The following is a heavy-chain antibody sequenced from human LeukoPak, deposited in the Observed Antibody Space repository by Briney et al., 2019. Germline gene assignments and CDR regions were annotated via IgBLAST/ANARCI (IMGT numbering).Heavy chain of an antibody. D-gene: IGHD4-17*01. CDR1: GFSFGYYW. CDR3: ARDSSPSSGDYYWDAFDS. CDR2: IREDGKVI. Sequence: PGGSLRLSCTASGFSFGYYWMTWVRQAPGKGLEWVANIREDGKVIHYVDSVSGRFTISRDNTKNSLYLHMNSLRGEDTALYYCARDSSPSSGDYYWDAFDSWGQGTLVTVSS. V-gene: IGHV3-7*01. J-gene: IGHJ3*02.